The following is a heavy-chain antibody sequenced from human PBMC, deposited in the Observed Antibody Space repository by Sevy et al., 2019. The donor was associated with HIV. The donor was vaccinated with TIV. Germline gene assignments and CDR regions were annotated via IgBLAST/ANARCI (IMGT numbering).Heavy chain of an antibody. CDR1: GIIFTTSG. V-gene: IGHV3-30*18. CDR2: ISYDGRNK. Sequence: GGSLRLSCAVSGIIFTTSGMHWVRQAPGKGLEWVAVISYDGRNKFYGDSVKGRFTISRDNPKNILYLQMNSLRDEETAVYYCAKDFTGYNGMDVWGQGTMVTVSS. D-gene: IGHD3-9*01. J-gene: IGHJ6*02. CDR3: AKDFTGYNGMDV.